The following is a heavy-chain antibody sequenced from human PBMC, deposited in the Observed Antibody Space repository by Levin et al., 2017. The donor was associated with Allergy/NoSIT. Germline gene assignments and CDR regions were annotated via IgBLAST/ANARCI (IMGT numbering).Heavy chain of an antibody. CDR1: GFTFSNAW. Sequence: PGGSLRLSCAASGFTFSNAWMSWVRQAPGKGLEWVGRIKSKNDGGTTDYAAPVKGRFTISRDDSKNTLYLQMNSLKTEDTAVYYCTTDPSLYYDSLWGTYRAVDYWGPGTLVTVSS. J-gene: IGHJ4*02. CDR3: TTDPSLYYDSLWGTYRAVDY. V-gene: IGHV3-15*01. CDR2: IKSKNDGGTT. D-gene: IGHD3-16*02.